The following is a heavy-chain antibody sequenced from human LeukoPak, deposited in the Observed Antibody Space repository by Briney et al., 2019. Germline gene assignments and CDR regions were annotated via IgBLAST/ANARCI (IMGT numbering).Heavy chain of an antibody. Sequence: ASVKVSCKASGYTFTGYYMHWVRQAPGQGLEWMEWINPNSGGTNYAQKFQGWVTMTRDTSISTAYMELSRLRSDDTAVYYCARPRSDGYNYRFDYWGQGTLVTVSS. J-gene: IGHJ4*02. V-gene: IGHV1-2*04. D-gene: IGHD5-24*01. CDR2: INPNSGGT. CDR3: ARPRSDGYNYRFDY. CDR1: GYTFTGYY.